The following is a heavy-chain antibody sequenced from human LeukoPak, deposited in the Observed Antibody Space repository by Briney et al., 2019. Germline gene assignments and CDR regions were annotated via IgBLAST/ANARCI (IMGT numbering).Heavy chain of an antibody. V-gene: IGHV4-34*01. CDR3: ATLGGLYYESHGYPDFDH. Sequence: SETLSLTCSVPGGSLSPYYWSWIHQPPGGGLEWLGEINQSGSTNYNPSLKSRVTISVEKFKNQFSLEVTSVTAADTAIYYCATLGGLYYESHGYPDFDHWGQGTLVTVSS. CDR2: INQSGST. CDR1: GGSLSPYY. J-gene: IGHJ4*02. D-gene: IGHD3-22*01.